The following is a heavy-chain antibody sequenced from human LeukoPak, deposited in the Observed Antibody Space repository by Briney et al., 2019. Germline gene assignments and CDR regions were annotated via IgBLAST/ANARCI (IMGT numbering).Heavy chain of an antibody. CDR3: ATGGELLDAFDI. Sequence: SETLSLTCTVSGGSISSYYWSWIRQPPGKGLEWIGYIYYSGSTNYNPSLKSRVTISVDTSKNQFSLKLSSVTAADTAVYYCATGGELLDAFDIWGQGTMVTVSS. J-gene: IGHJ3*02. CDR2: IYYSGST. V-gene: IGHV4-59*12. D-gene: IGHD1-26*01. CDR1: GGSISSYY.